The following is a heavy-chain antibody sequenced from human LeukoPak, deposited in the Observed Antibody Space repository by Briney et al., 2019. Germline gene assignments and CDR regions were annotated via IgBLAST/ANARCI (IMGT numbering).Heavy chain of an antibody. Sequence: PGGSLRLSCAASGFTFSSYAMHWVRQAPGKGLEWVAVISYDGSNKYYADSVKGRFTISRDNSKNTLYLQMNSLRAEDTAVYYCARAVYSIWGQGTMVTVSS. CDR3: ARAVYSI. D-gene: IGHD1-26*01. CDR1: GFTFSSYA. V-gene: IGHV3-30-3*01. CDR2: ISYDGSNK. J-gene: IGHJ3*02.